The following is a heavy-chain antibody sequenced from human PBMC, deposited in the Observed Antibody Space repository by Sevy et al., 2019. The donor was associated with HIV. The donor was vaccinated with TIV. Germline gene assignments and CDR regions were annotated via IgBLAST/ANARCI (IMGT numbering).Heavy chain of an antibody. Sequence: GGSLRLSCAASGFNFNIYWMHWVRQAPGKGLVWVSLINMDGTSTSYADSVKGRFTISRDNAQNTLYLQMDSLRAEDTAVYYCVRDRGGSGYEGFDYWGQGTLVTVSS. J-gene: IGHJ4*02. CDR2: INMDGTST. V-gene: IGHV3-74*01. CDR3: VRDRGGSGYEGFDY. D-gene: IGHD5-12*01. CDR1: GFNFNIYW.